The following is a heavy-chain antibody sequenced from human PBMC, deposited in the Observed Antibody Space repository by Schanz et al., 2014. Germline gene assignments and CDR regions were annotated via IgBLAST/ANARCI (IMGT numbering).Heavy chain of an antibody. Sequence: EVLLLDSGGGLIQPGGSLRLSCAASGFTFSTYSMTWVRQAPGKGLEWVSTISGSGGYTYYADSVKGRFTISRDNAKNSLYLQMHSLRAEDTAVYYCARGRSLGWCDYWGQGTLVTVSS. CDR2: ISGSGGYT. CDR3: ARGRSLGWCDY. V-gene: IGHV3-23*01. CDR1: GFTFSTYS. D-gene: IGHD2-21*01. J-gene: IGHJ4*02.